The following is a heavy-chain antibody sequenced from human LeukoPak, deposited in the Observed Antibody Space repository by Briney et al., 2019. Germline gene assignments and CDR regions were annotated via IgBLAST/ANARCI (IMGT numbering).Heavy chain of an antibody. CDR1: GGSISSYY. Sequence: PSETLSLTCTVSGGSISSYYWSWIRQPPGNGLEWIGYIYYSGSTNYNPSLKSRVTISVDTSKNQFSLKLSSVTAADTAVYYCARDERLSSGWFDPWGQGTLVTVSS. CDR3: ARDERLSSGWFDP. J-gene: IGHJ5*02. V-gene: IGHV4-59*01. CDR2: IYYSGST. D-gene: IGHD1-26*01.